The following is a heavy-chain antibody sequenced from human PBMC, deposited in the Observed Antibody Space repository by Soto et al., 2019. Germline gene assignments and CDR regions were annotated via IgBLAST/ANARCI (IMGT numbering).Heavy chain of an antibody. CDR2: ISNDGSNK. J-gene: IGHJ4*02. V-gene: IGHV3-30*18. CDR1: GFTFSSSG. D-gene: IGHD1-1*01. CDR3: AKSPGNYFFDH. Sequence: QVQLVESGGGVVQPGRSLRLSCAASGFTFSSSGMHWVRQAPGKGLEWVAVISNDGSNKYYADSVKGRFIISRDNSKNPLYLQMNSQRAEDTAVYYCAKSPGNYFFDHWGQGTLVTVSS.